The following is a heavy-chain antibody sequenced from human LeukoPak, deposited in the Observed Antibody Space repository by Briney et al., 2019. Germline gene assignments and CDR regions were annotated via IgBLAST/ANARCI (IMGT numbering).Heavy chain of an antibody. V-gene: IGHV1-2*04. D-gene: IGHD4-23*01. CDR2: INPNSGGT. CDR3: ARDQPSVGHYYYYGMDV. J-gene: IGHJ6*02. Sequence: ASVKVSCKASGYTFTGYYMHWVRQAPGQGLEWMGWINPNSGGTNYAQKFQGWVTMTRDTSISTAYMELSRLRSDDTAVYYCARDQPSVGHYYYYGMDVWGQGTTVTVSS. CDR1: GYTFTGYY.